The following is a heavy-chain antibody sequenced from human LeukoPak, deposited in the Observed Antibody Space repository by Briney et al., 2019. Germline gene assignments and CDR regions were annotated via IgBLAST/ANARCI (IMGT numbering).Heavy chain of an antibody. D-gene: IGHD2-15*01. CDR1: GGTFSSYA. V-gene: IGHV1-69*13. CDR3: ATQPGYCSGGSCYRFDY. CDR2: IIPIFGTA. Sequence: GASVKVSCKASGGTFSSYAISWVQQAPGQGLEWMGGIIPIFGTANYAQKFQGRVTITADESTSTAYMELSSLRSEDTAVYYCATQPGYCSGGSCYRFDYWGQGTLVTVSS. J-gene: IGHJ4*02.